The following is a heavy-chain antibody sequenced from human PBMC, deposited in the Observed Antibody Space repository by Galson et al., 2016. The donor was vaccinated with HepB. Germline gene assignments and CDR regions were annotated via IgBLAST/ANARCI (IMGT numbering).Heavy chain of an antibody. V-gene: IGHV3-30-3*02. CDR2: ISFDGTNK. Sequence: LRLSCATSGFAFSTYAMRWVRQAPGQGLEWVAVISFDGTNKYYAESVKGRFTISRDTSKDTVSLQMTSLRGEDTAVYYCASGASVTTHGPTWFDPWGQGTLVTVAS. J-gene: IGHJ5*02. CDR3: ASGASVTTHGPTWFDP. CDR1: GFAFSTYA. D-gene: IGHD1-1*01.